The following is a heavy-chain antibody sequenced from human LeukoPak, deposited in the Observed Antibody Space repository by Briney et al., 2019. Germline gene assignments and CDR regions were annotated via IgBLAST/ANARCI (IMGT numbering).Heavy chain of an antibody. J-gene: IGHJ5*02. CDR2: INHSGST. CDR1: GGSFSGYY. D-gene: IGHD4-23*01. V-gene: IGHV4-34*01. Sequence: SETLSLTCAVYGGSFSGYYWSWIRQPPGKGLEWIEEINHSGSTNYNPSLKSRVTISVDTSKNQFSLKLSSVTAADTAVYYCARNGGGGYGGNSNWFDPWGQGTLVTVSS. CDR3: ARNGGGGYGGNSNWFDP.